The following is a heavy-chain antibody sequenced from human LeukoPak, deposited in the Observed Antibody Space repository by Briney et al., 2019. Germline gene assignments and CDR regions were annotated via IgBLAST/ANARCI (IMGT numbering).Heavy chain of an antibody. CDR2: ISPSGGTT. V-gene: IGHV3-48*03. J-gene: IGHJ3*02. CDR1: GFSFSDYE. CDR3: ANGGALSTSCYDSGAFEM. D-gene: IGHD3-22*01. Sequence: PGRSLRLSCAASGFSFSDYEMNWVRQAPGKGLEWISNISPSGGTTYYADSVKGRFIISRDNAKRSLFLQMSSLRVDDTAIYYCANGGALSTSCYDSGAFEMWGQGTLVTVSS.